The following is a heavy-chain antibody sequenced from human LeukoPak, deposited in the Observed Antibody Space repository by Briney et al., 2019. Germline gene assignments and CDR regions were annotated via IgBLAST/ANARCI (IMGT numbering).Heavy chain of an antibody. Sequence: GGSLRLSCAASGFTFSTYAMHWVRQAPGKGLEYVSAISSNGGSTYYANSVKGRFTTSRDNSKNTLYLQMGSLRAEDMAVYYCARDYCSSTSCLLDYWGQGTLVTVSS. D-gene: IGHD2-2*01. J-gene: IGHJ4*02. CDR2: ISSNGGST. CDR1: GFTFSTYA. V-gene: IGHV3-64*01. CDR3: ARDYCSSTSCLLDY.